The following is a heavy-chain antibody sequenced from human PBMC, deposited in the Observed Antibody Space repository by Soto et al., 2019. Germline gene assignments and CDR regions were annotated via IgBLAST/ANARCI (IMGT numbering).Heavy chain of an antibody. Sequence: SETLSFTCTVSGGSIISGGYYWSWIRQPPGKGLEWIGYMYNSGSTYYNPSLKSRVSISVDTSKNQFSLRLSSVTAADTAVYFCARVVSSGYYDFDYWGQGTLVTVSS. J-gene: IGHJ4*02. V-gene: IGHV4-30-4*01. D-gene: IGHD3-22*01. CDR3: ARVVSSGYYDFDY. CDR2: MYNSGST. CDR1: GGSIISGGYY.